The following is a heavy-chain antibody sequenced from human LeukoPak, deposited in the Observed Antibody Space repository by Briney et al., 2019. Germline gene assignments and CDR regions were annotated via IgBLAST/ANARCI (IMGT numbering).Heavy chain of an antibody. Sequence: ASVKVSCKASGYTFTGYYIHWVRQAPGQGLEWMGWINPNSGGTNYAQKFQGRVTMTRDTSISTAYMELSRLRSDDTAVYYCARHPGGYSYGYSQPIWFDPWGQGTLVTVSS. CDR2: INPNSGGT. J-gene: IGHJ5*02. CDR3: ARHPGGYSYGYSQPIWFDP. D-gene: IGHD5-18*01. V-gene: IGHV1-2*02. CDR1: GYTFTGYY.